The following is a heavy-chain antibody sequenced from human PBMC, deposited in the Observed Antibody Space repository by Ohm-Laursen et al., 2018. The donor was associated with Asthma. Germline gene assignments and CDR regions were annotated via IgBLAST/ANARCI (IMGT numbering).Heavy chain of an antibody. J-gene: IGHJ4*02. CDR2: MHYSGST. CDR3: ARALPYGDYSGEIDY. D-gene: IGHD4-17*01. CDR1: GGSISSGESY. Sequence: SQTLSLTCTVSGGSISSGESYWTWIRQPPGKGLEWIAYMHYSGSTYYNPSLKSRVTISVDTSKNQFSLKLSSVTAADTAVYYCARALPYGDYSGEIDYWGQGTLVTVSS. V-gene: IGHV4-30-4*08.